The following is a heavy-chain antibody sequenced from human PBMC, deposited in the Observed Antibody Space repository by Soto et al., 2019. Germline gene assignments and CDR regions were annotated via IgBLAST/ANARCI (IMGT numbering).Heavy chain of an antibody. CDR2: IYWDDAK. J-gene: IGHJ6*02. D-gene: IGHD3-9*01. V-gene: IGHV2-5*02. CDR3: AQMDFDLYGMDV. Sequence: QITLTESGPTLVKPTQTLTLTCTFSGISLTNSGVGVSWIRQPPGKALEWLAVIYWDDAKHFSPSQKSRLTSTKDTSKNQVVLTMTNMDSVDTATYFCAQMDFDLYGMDVWGHGTTVIVSS. CDR1: GISLTNSGVG.